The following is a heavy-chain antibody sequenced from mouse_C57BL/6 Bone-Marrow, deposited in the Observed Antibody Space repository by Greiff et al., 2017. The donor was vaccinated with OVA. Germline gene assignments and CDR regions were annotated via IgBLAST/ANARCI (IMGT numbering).Heavy chain of an antibody. CDR2: ISSGSSTI. V-gene: IGHV5-17*01. CDR1: GFTFSDYG. Sequence: EVQGVESGGGLVKPGGSLKLSCAASGFTFSDYGMHWVRQAPEKGLEWVAYISSGSSTIYYADTVKGRFTISRDNAKNTLFLQMTSLRSEDTAMYYCARDGSSLYAMDYWGQVTSVTVSS. D-gene: IGHD1-1*01. J-gene: IGHJ4*01. CDR3: ARDGSSLYAMDY.